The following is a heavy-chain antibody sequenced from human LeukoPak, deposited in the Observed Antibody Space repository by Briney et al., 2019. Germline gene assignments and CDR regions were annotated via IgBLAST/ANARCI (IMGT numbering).Heavy chain of an antibody. V-gene: IGHV1-18*01. CDR2: ISAYNGNT. CDR3: ARDITMIVVVPADAFDI. Sequence: ASVKVSCKASGYTFTSYGISWVRQAPGQGLEWMGWISAYNGNTNYAQKLQGRVTMTTDTSTSTAYMELRSLRSDDTAVYYCARDITMIVVVPADAFDIWGQGTMVTVSS. CDR1: GYTFTSYG. J-gene: IGHJ3*02. D-gene: IGHD3-22*01.